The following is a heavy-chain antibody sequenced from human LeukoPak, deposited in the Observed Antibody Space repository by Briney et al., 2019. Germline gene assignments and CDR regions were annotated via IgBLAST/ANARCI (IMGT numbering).Heavy chain of an antibody. CDR3: ARDYYFDY. CDR1: GFTFSDYT. CDR2: IGSGGSTI. V-gene: IGHV3-48*04. Sequence: GGSLRLSWVASGFTFSDYTMNWVRQAPGKGLEWVSYIGSGGSTIYYADSVKGRFTISRDNAKNSLYLQMNSLRAEDTAVYYCARDYYFDYWGQGTLVNVSS. J-gene: IGHJ4*02.